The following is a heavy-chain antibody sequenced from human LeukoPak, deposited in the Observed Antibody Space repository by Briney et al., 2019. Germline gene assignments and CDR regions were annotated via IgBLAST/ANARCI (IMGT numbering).Heavy chain of an antibody. CDR1: GYTFTSYG. CDR3: ARQATHYQLYYYYMDV. Sequence: ASVKVSCKASGYTFTSYGISWVRQAPGQGLEWMGWISAYNGNTNYAQKLQGRVTMTTDTSTSTAYMELRSLRSDDTAVYYCARQATHYQLYYYYMDVWGKGTTVTISS. V-gene: IGHV1-18*01. J-gene: IGHJ6*03. D-gene: IGHD5-12*01. CDR2: ISAYNGNT.